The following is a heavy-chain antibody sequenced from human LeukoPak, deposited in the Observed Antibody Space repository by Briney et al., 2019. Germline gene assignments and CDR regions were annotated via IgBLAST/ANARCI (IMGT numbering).Heavy chain of an antibody. V-gene: IGHV3-64D*08. CDR2: ISSSGDST. D-gene: IGHD6-19*01. Sequence: GGSLRLSCSASGFTFSSYAMHWVRQAPGKGLEYVSAISSSGDSTYYADSVKGRFTISRDNSKNTLYLQMSSLRPEDAAVYYCVKDGMAVAGTAPLDHWGLGILVTVSS. J-gene: IGHJ4*02. CDR3: VKDGMAVAGTAPLDH. CDR1: GFTFSSYA.